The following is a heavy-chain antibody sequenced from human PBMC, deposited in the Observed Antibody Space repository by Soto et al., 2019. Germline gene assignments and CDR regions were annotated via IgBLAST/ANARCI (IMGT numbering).Heavy chain of an antibody. CDR3: ARASTGELWVYANWFDP. D-gene: IGHD3-16*01. Sequence: QVQLQEWGPGLVKPSQTLSLTCTVSGGSISSGDYYWSWIRQPPGKGLEWIGFIYYSGGTYYKPSLKSRVTISVDTSKNKFSPNLSSVTAADTAVYYCARASTGELWVYANWFDPWGPGTLVTVSS. J-gene: IGHJ5*02. V-gene: IGHV4-30-4*01. CDR1: GGSISSGDYY. CDR2: IYYSGGT.